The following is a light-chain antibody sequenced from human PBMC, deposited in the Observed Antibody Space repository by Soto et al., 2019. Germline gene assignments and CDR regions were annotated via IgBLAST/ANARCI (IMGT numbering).Light chain of an antibody. V-gene: IGKV3-11*01. CDR2: DAS. Sequence: EIVLTQSPATLSLSPGKRATLSCRASQSVSSYLAWYQQKRGQAPRLLIYDASNRATGIPARFSGSGSGTDFTLTISSLEPEDFAVYYCQQRSNWPLYTFGQGTKREIK. CDR3: QQRSNWPLYT. CDR1: QSVSSY. J-gene: IGKJ2*01.